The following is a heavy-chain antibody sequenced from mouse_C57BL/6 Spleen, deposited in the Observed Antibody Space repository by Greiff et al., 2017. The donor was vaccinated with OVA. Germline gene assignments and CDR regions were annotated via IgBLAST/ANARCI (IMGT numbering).Heavy chain of an antibody. CDR3: ARDPTTEDWYFDV. CDR2: ISDGGSYT. V-gene: IGHV5-4*01. J-gene: IGHJ1*03. CDR1: GFTFSSYA. D-gene: IGHD1-1*01. Sequence: EVKLMESGGGLVKPGGSLKLSCAASGFTFSSYAMSWVRQTPEKRLEWVATISDGGSYTYYPDNVKGRFTISRDNAKNNLYLQMSHLKSEDTAMYYCARDPTTEDWYFDVWGTGTTVTVSS.